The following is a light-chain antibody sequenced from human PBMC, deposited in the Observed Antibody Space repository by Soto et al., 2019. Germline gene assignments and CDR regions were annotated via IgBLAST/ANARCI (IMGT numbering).Light chain of an antibody. J-gene: IGKJ1*01. CDR2: GAS. V-gene: IGKV3-20*01. CDR3: QHYARSPT. Sequence: EIVLTQSPGTLSLSPGERATLSCRASQSVDSDYLAWYQQKPGQAPRFLIYGASNSATGIPDRFSGSGSGTEFTRPISRQEPEDFAVYYCQHYARSPTFGQGTKVEIK. CDR1: QSVDSDY.